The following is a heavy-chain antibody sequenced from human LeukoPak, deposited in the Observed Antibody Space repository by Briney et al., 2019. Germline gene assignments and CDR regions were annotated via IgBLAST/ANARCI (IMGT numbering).Heavy chain of an antibody. CDR3: ARSGIKMVRGVIIKSPYHMDV. J-gene: IGHJ6*03. Sequence: GGSLRLSCAASGFTFSNYWMHWVRQVPGKGLVWVSRINDDGSATFYADSVKGRFTISRDNAKNTLFLQINSLRAEDTAVYYCARSGIKMVRGVIIKSPYHMDVWGKGTTVTVSS. CDR2: INDDGSAT. D-gene: IGHD3-10*01. V-gene: IGHV3-74*01. CDR1: GFTFSNYW.